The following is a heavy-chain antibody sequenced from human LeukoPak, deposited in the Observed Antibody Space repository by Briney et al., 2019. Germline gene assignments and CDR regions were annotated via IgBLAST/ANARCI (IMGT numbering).Heavy chain of an antibody. V-gene: IGHV3-66*01. J-gene: IGHJ3*02. CDR3: ARGIAPYYDSSGYRYDAFDI. D-gene: IGHD3-22*01. Sequence: SGGSLRLSCAASGFTVSSNYMSWVRQAPGKGLEWVSVIYSGGSTYYADSVQGRFTISRDNSKNTLYLQMNSLRAEDTAVYYCARGIAPYYDSSGYRYDAFDIWGQGTMVTVSS. CDR2: IYSGGST. CDR1: GFTVSSNY.